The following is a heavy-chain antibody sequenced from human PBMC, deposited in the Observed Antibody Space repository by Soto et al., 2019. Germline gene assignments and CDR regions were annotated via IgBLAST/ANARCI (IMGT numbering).Heavy chain of an antibody. CDR1: GFTFSSYW. J-gene: IGHJ3*02. V-gene: IGHV3-7*01. CDR3: ARDGGSSGWFPYRDAFDI. Sequence: GGSLRLSCAASGFTFSSYWMSWVRQAPGKGLEWVANIKQDGSEKYYGDSVKGRFTISRDNAKNSLYLQMNSLRAEDTAVYYCARDGGSSGWFPYRDAFDIWGQGTMVTVSS. D-gene: IGHD6-19*01. CDR2: IKQDGSEK.